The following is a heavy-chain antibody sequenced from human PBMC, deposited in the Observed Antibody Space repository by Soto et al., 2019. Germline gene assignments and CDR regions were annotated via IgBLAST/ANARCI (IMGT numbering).Heavy chain of an antibody. Sequence: GGSLRLSCAASGFTFSSYAMSWVRQAPGKGLEWVSAISGSGGSTYYADSVKGRFTISRDNSKNTLYPQMNSLRAEDTAVYYCATETYYDILTGYYQGGNYFDYWGQGTLVTVSS. J-gene: IGHJ4*02. V-gene: IGHV3-23*01. D-gene: IGHD3-9*01. CDR3: ATETYYDILTGYYQGGNYFDY. CDR1: GFTFSSYA. CDR2: ISGSGGST.